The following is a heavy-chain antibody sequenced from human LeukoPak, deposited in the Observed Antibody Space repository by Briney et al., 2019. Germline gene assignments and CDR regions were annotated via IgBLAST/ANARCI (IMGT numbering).Heavy chain of an antibody. CDR2: THPSGIT. V-gene: IGHV4-31*03. J-gene: IGHJ4*02. CDR3: SRGQDAFKTGY. CDR1: GGSVTSGYYY. Sequence: PSQTLSLTCTVSGGSVTSGYYYWTWIRQYPGKGLEWIGYTHPSGITDYNPSLESRVTMSLDTSQNQFSLKLTSVTAADTAIYYCSRGQDAFKTGYWGQGTLVTVSS. D-gene: IGHD5-24*01.